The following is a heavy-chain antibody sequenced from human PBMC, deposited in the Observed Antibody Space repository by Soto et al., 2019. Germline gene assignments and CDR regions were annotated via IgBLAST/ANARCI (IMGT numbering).Heavy chain of an antibody. CDR1: GFTFSNYA. J-gene: IGHJ4*02. V-gene: IGHV3-23*01. CDR2: ISGSGEST. CDR3: AKGGGSCCFDC. D-gene: IGHD2-15*01. Sequence: EVPLLESGGGLVQPGGSLRLSCAASGFTFSNYAMSWVRQAPGKGLEWVSAISGSGESTFYGDSVKGRFTVSRDNSKNTLYLQMNSLGVEDTAEYYCAKGGGSCCFDCWGQGTLVTVSS.